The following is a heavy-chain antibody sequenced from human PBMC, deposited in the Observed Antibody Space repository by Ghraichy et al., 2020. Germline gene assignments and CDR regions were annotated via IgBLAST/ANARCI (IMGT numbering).Heavy chain of an antibody. CDR1: GGSISSSSYY. V-gene: IGHV4-39*01. CDR2: IYYSGST. J-gene: IGHJ6*03. D-gene: IGHD2-15*01. Sequence: SETLSLTCTVSGGSISSSSYYWSWIRQHPGKGLEWIGCIYYSGSTYYNPSLKSRVTISVDTSKNQFSLKLSSVTAADTAVYYCARKGYWSGGSCYQLYYYYYMYVWLKGTTVTVSS. CDR3: ARKGYWSGGSCYQLYYYYYMYV.